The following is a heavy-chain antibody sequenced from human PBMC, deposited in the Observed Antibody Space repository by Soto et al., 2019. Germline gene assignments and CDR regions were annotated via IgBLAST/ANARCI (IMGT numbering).Heavy chain of an antibody. D-gene: IGHD2-2*01. CDR3: ARRWGSCDRTSCPMWYNWFDP. CDR2: IFPGDSDT. Sequence: PGESLKISCKASGYIFTTYWIGWVRQMPGKGLEWMGNIFPGDSDTRYSPSFQCQVTISADKSISTAYLQWSSLQASDTAMYYCARRWGSCDRTSCPMWYNWFDPWGQGTLVTVSS. CDR1: GYIFTTYW. V-gene: IGHV5-51*01. J-gene: IGHJ5*02.